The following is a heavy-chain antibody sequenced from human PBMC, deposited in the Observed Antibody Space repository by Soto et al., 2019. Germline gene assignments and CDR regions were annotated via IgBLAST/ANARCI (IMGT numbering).Heavy chain of an antibody. Sequence: PGESLKISCKGSGYSVTSYWIGWVRQMPGKGLEWMGIIYPGDSDTRYSPSFQGQVTISADKSISTAYLQWSSLKASDTAMYYCARTSAAGKYYYGMDVSGQATTVTVSS. V-gene: IGHV5-51*01. CDR3: ARTSAAGKYYYGMDV. CDR2: IYPGDSDT. J-gene: IGHJ6*02. CDR1: GYSVTSYW. D-gene: IGHD6-13*01.